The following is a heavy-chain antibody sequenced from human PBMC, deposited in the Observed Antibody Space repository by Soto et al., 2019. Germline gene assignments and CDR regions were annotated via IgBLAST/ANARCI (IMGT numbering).Heavy chain of an antibody. J-gene: IGHJ4*02. V-gene: IGHV4-31*03. CDR1: GGSISSGGYY. Sequence: SETLSLTCTVSGGSISSGGYYWSWIRQHPGKGLEWIGYIYYSGSTYYNPSLKSRVTISVDTSKNRFSLKLSSVTAADTAVYYCARAQGRYYDSSGPMGWYYFDYWGQGTLVTVSS. D-gene: IGHD3-22*01. CDR3: ARAQGRYYDSSGPMGWYYFDY. CDR2: IYYSGST.